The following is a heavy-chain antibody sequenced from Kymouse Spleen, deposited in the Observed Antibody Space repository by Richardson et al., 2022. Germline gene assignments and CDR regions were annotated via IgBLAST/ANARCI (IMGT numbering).Heavy chain of an antibody. Sequence: QVQLVESGGGVVQPGRSLRLSCAASGFTFSSYGMHWVRQAPGKGLEWVAVIWYDGSNKYYADSVKGRFTISRDNSKNTLYLQMNSLRAEDTAVYYCARLVVPAALDPWGQGTLVTVSS. CDR2: IWYDGSNK. D-gene: IGHD2-2*02. CDR1: GFTFSSYG. V-gene: IGHV3-33*01. CDR3: ARLVVPAALDP. J-gene: IGHJ5*02.